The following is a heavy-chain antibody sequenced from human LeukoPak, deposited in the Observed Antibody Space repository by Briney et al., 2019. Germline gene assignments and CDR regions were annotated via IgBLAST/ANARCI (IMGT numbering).Heavy chain of an antibody. CDR1: GGTFSSYA. J-gene: IGHJ4*02. CDR3: ARGPRGGATRYYFDY. Sequence: SVKVSCKASGGTFSSYAISWVRQAPGQGLEWMGRIIPIFGTANYAQKFQGRVTITADKSTSTAYMELSSLRSEDTAVYCCARGPRGGATRYYFDYWGQGTLVTVSS. D-gene: IGHD3-16*01. CDR2: IIPIFGTA. V-gene: IGHV1-69*06.